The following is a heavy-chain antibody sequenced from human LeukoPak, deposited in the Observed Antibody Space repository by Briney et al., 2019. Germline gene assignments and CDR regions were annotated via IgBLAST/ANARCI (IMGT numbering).Heavy chain of an antibody. CDR2: IKQDGSYK. D-gene: IGHD3-22*01. CDR3: ARVYDSSGYPLYYFDY. Sequence: GGSLRLSCAASGFTFSTYWMTWVRQAPGKGLEWVATIKQDGSYKDYVDSVKGRFTISRDNGKNSLYLQMNSLRAEDTAVYYCARVYDSSGYPLYYFDYWGQGTLVTVSS. J-gene: IGHJ4*02. V-gene: IGHV3-7*04. CDR1: GFTFSTYW.